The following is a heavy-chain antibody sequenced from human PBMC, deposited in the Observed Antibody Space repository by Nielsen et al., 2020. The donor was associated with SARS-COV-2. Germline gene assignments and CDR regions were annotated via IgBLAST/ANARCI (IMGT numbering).Heavy chain of an antibody. CDR2: INHSGST. Sequence: PGKGLEWIGEINHSGSTNYNPSLKSRVTISVDTSKNQFSLKLSSVTAADTAVYYCAREPAWATVRLFDYWGQGTLVTVSS. J-gene: IGHJ4*02. D-gene: IGHD5-12*01. V-gene: IGHV4-34*01. CDR3: AREPAWATVRLFDY.